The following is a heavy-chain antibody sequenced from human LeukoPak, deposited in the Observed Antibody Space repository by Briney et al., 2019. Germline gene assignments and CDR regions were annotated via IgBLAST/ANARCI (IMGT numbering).Heavy chain of an antibody. D-gene: IGHD4-23*01. V-gene: IGHV3-23*01. CDR1: GFTFSSYA. Sequence: GGSLRLSCAASGFTFSSYAMSWVRQAPGKGLEWVSAISGSGGSTYYADSVKGRFTISRDNSKNTLYLQMNSLRAEDTAVYYCAKEGTAYGGNEDWFDPWGQGTLVTVSS. CDR3: AKEGTAYGGNEDWFDP. CDR2: ISGSGGST. J-gene: IGHJ5*02.